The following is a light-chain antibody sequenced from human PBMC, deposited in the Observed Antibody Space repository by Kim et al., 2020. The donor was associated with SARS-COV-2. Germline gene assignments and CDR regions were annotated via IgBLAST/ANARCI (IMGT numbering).Light chain of an antibody. CDR1: QSVSSN. V-gene: IGKV3-15*01. J-gene: IGKJ2*01. CDR2: DAS. Sequence: EIVMTQSPATLSVSPGERATLSCRASQSVSSNLAWYQQKPGQAPRLFMYDASTRATGIPARFSGSGSGTEFTLTISSLQSEDFAVYYCQQYDSWPRTFGQGTKLEI. CDR3: QQYDSWPRT.